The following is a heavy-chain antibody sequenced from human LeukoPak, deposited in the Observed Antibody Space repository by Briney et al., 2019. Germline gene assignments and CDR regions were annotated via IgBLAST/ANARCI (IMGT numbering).Heavy chain of an antibody. J-gene: IGHJ4*02. Sequence: GRSLRLSCAASGFTFSSYAMHWVRQAPGKGLEWVAVISYDGSNKYYADSVKSRFTISRDNSKNTLYLQMNSLRAEDTAVYYCASGSGVGAAPDYWGQGTLVTVSS. CDR1: GFTFSSYA. CDR3: ASGSGVGAAPDY. D-gene: IGHD1-26*01. CDR2: ISYDGSNK. V-gene: IGHV3-30*04.